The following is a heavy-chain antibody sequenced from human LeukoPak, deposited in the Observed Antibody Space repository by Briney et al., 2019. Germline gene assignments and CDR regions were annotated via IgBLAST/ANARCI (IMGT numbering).Heavy chain of an antibody. D-gene: IGHD4-23*01. CDR3: ARVGGGNHNNWFDP. CDR2: IIPIFGTA. Sequence: SVTVSCKASGGTFSSYAISWVRQAPGQGLEWMGGIIPIFGTANYAQKLQGRVTITADESTSTAYMELSSLRSEDTAVYYCARVGGGNHNNWFDPWGQGTLVTVSS. V-gene: IGHV1-69*13. J-gene: IGHJ5*02. CDR1: GGTFSSYA.